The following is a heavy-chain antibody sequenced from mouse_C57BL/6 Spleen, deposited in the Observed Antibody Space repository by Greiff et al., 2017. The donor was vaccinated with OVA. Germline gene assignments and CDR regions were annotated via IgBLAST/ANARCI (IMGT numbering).Heavy chain of an antibody. CDR3: ARARYFDV. J-gene: IGHJ1*03. V-gene: IGHV1-63*01. CDR1: GYTFTNYW. CDR2: IYPGGGYT. Sequence: QVQLQQSGAELVRPGTSVKMSCKASGYTFTNYWIGWAKQRPGHGLEWIGDIYPGGGYTNYNEKFKGKATLTADTSSSTAYMQLSSLTSEDSASDCDARARYFDVWGTGTTVTVSS.